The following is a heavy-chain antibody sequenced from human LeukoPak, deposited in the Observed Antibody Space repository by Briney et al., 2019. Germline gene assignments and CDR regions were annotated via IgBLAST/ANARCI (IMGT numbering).Heavy chain of an antibody. Sequence: PSETLSLTCTVSGGSISSSSYYWGWIRQPPGKGLEWIGSIYYSGSTNYNPSLKSRVTISVDTSKNQFSLKLSSVTAADTAVYYCARGTPSSTGYWGQGTLVTVSS. J-gene: IGHJ4*02. CDR3: ARGTPSSTGY. CDR1: GGSISSSSYY. V-gene: IGHV4-39*07. D-gene: IGHD2-2*01. CDR2: IYYSGST.